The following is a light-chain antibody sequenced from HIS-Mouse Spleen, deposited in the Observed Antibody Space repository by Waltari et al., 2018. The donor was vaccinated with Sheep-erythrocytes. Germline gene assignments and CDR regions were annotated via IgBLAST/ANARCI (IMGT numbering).Light chain of an antibody. J-gene: IGKJ4*01. CDR1: QRISSW. CDR2: KAS. CDR3: QQYNSDPLT. Sequence: SVTITCRDSQRISSWLAWYQQKPGKAPKLLIYKASSVESGVPSRFSGSGSGTEFTLTISRLQPDDIATYYCQQYNSDPLTFGGGTKVEIK. V-gene: IGKV1-5*03.